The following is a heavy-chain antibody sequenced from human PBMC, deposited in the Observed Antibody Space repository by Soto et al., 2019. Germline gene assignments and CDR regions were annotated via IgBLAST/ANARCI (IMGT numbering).Heavy chain of an antibody. V-gene: IGHV3-48*01. CDR3: ARLTSRPPYCSSTSCYAGGNWFDP. Sequence: GGSLRLSCAASGFTFSSYSMNWVRQAPGKGLEWVSYISSSSSTIYYADSVKGRFTISRDNAKNSLYLQMNSLRAEDTAVYYCARLTSRPPYCSSTSCYAGGNWFDPWGQGTLVTVSS. CDR2: ISSSSSTI. D-gene: IGHD2-2*01. CDR1: GFTFSSYS. J-gene: IGHJ5*02.